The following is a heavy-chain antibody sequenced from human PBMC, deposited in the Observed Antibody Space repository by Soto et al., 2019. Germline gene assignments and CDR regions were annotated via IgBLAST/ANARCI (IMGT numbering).Heavy chain of an antibody. CDR3: ASLRIAARPFDY. V-gene: IGHV3-53*01. CDR2: IYSGGST. J-gene: IGHJ4*02. CDR1: GFTVSSND. Sequence: PGGSLRLCCAASGFTVSSNDMSGVRQAPGKGLEWVSVIYSGGSTYYADSVKGRFTISRDNSKNTLYLQMNSLRAEDTAVYYCASLRIAARPFDYWAQGTLVTGYS. D-gene: IGHD6-6*01.